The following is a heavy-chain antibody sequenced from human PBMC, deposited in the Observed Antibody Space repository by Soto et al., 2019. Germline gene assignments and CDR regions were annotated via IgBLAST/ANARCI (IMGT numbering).Heavy chain of an antibody. CDR1: GYPFSSYG. CDR2: ISGYNGNT. CDR3: ARDRAIVVVVAANSGWFDP. D-gene: IGHD2-15*01. V-gene: IGHV1-18*04. J-gene: IGHJ5*02. Sequence: ASVKVSCKASGYPFSSYGISWVRQAPGQGLEWMGWISGYNGNTNYAQKLQGRVTMTTDTSTSTAYMELRSLRSDDTAVYYCARDRAIVVVVAANSGWFDPWGQGTLVTVS.